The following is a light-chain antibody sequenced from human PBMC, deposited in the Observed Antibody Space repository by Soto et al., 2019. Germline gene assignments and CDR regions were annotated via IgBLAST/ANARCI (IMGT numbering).Light chain of an antibody. CDR2: GNT. Sequence: QSVLTQPPSVSGAPGQRVTISCTGSSSNIGAGYDVHCYQQPPGTAPKLLIYGNTNRPSGVPDRFSGSKSGTSASLAITGLQAEDEADYYCQSYDSSLSGYVFGTGTKVTV. V-gene: IGLV1-40*01. CDR1: SSNIGAGYD. J-gene: IGLJ1*01. CDR3: QSYDSSLSGYV.